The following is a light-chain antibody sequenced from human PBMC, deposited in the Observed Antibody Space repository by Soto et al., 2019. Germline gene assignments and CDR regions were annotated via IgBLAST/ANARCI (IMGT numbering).Light chain of an antibody. CDR2: AGS. CDR3: QQSYRSPYT. CDR1: QNIASY. Sequence: DIQLTQSPSSLSASVGDRVTITCRASQNIASYFNWFQQKSGKAPKLLIYAGSSLQSGVPSRFVGSGSGTDFTLTINSVQAEDFATYYCQQSYRSPYTFGQGTKLEIK. J-gene: IGKJ2*01. V-gene: IGKV1-39*01.